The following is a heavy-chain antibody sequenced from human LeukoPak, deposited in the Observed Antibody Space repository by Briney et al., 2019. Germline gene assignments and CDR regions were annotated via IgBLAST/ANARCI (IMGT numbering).Heavy chain of an antibody. Sequence: GGSLRLSCAASGFTFSSNAMSWVRQAPGKGLEWVSAIPGSGGSTYYADSVKGRFTISRDNSKNTLYLQMNSLRAEDTAVYYCARGIAARPRDYFDYWGQGTLVTVSS. D-gene: IGHD6-6*01. V-gene: IGHV3-23*01. CDR3: ARGIAARPRDYFDY. CDR2: IPGSGGST. CDR1: GFTFSSNA. J-gene: IGHJ4*02.